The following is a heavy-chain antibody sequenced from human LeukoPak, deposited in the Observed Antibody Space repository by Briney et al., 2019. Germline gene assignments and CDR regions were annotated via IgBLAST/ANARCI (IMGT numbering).Heavy chain of an antibody. CDR1: GGSISSYY. Sequence: SETLSLTCTVSGGSISSYYWSWIRQPPGKGLEWIGYIYYSGSTNYNPSLKSRVTISVDTSKNQFSLKLSSVTAADTAVYYCARGKTAYNYYYSMDVWGQGTTVTVSS. J-gene: IGHJ6*02. D-gene: IGHD3-16*01. CDR3: ARGKTAYNYYYSMDV. V-gene: IGHV4-59*08. CDR2: IYYSGST.